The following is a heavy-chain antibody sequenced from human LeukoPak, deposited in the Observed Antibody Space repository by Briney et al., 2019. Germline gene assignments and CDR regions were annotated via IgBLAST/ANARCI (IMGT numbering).Heavy chain of an antibody. V-gene: IGHV1-24*01. J-gene: IGHJ4*02. CDR3: ATDRCSGGSCYPGLDY. CDR1: GYTLTELS. Sequence: GASVKVSCKVSGYTLTELSMHWVRQAPGKGLEWMGGFDPEDGETIYAQKFHGRVTMTEDTSTDTAYMELSSLRSEDTAVYYCATDRCSGGSCYPGLDYWGQGTLVTVSS. CDR2: FDPEDGET. D-gene: IGHD2-15*01.